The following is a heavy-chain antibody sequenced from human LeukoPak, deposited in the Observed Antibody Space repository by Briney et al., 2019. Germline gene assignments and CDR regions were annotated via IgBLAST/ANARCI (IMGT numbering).Heavy chain of an antibody. V-gene: IGHV1-69*04. CDR1: GGTFSSYA. CDR3: ARDVDTASGYYYGMDV. Sequence: GASVKVSCKASGGTFSSYAISWVRQAPGQGLEWMGRIIPILGIANYAQKFQDRVTITADKSTSTAYMELSSLRSEDTAVYYCARDVDTASGYYYGMDVWGQGTTVTASS. CDR2: IIPILGIA. D-gene: IGHD5-18*01. J-gene: IGHJ6*02.